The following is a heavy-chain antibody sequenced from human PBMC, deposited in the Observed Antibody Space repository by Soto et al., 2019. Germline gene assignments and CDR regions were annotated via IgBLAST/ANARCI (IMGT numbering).Heavy chain of an antibody. Sequence: QLQLQESGSGLVKPSQTLSLTCAVSGGSISSGSYSWSWIRQPPGKGLEWIGYIYHTGSTDYNPYLKRRVTIPVDGSKNQFSLKLSSVTAADTAVYYCARGYCSGGACYSWFAPWGQGTLVTVSS. CDR2: IYHTGST. V-gene: IGHV4-30-2*01. D-gene: IGHD2-21*02. CDR1: GGSISSGSYS. CDR3: ARGYCSGGACYSWFAP. J-gene: IGHJ5*02.